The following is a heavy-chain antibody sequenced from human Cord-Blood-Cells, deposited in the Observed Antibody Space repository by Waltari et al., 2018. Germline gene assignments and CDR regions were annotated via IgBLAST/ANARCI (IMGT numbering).Heavy chain of an antibody. CDR2: IFWNNEK. V-gene: IGHV2-26*01. CDR3: ARLRWGWGSYWYFDL. Sequence: QVTLKESGPVLVKPTETLTLPCTVSGFSPSNAIMGLSWIRQPPGKALEWLANIFWNNEKSYSTSRKGRLTIAKDTAKSQVVLTTTNMDPVDTATYYWARLRWGWGSYWYFDLWGRGTLVTVSS. D-gene: IGHD3-16*01. J-gene: IGHJ2*01. CDR1: GFSPSNAIMG.